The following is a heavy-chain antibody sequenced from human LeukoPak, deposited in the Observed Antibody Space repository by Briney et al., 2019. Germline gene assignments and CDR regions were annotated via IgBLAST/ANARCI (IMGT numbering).Heavy chain of an antibody. CDR1: GYSISSGYF. CDR2: IYHSGST. CDR3: ARAERWLQFNDAFDI. V-gene: IGHV4-38-2*02. Sequence: PSETLSLTCTVSGYSISSGYFWGWIRQPPGKGLEWIGSIYHSGSTYYNPSLKSRVTISVDTSKNQFSLKLSSVTAADTAVYYCARAERWLQFNDAFDIWGQGTMVTVSS. D-gene: IGHD5-24*01. J-gene: IGHJ3*02.